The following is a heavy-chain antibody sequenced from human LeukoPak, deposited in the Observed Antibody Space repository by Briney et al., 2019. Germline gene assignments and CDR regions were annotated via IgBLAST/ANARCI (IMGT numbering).Heavy chain of an antibody. CDR2: ISYDGSNK. D-gene: IGHD6-13*01. V-gene: IGHV3-30-3*01. Sequence: PGGSLRLSCAASGFTFSSYAMHWVRQAPGKGLEWVAVISYDGSNKYYADSVKGRFTISRGNSKNTLYLQMNSLRAEDTAVYYCAKVLAAAGYFDYWGQGTLVTVSS. CDR3: AKVLAAAGYFDY. CDR1: GFTFSSYA. J-gene: IGHJ4*02.